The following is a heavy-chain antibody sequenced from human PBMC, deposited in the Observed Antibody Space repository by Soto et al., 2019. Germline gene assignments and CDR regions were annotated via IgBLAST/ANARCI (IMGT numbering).Heavy chain of an antibody. J-gene: IGHJ6*02. Sequence: GASVKGSCKASGYTFTGYYMHWVRQAPGQGLEWMGWINPNSGGTNYAQKFQGRVTMTRDTSISTAYMELSRLRSDDTAVYYCARGTAAGKYYYYYGMDVWGQGTTVTVSS. D-gene: IGHD6-13*01. CDR2: INPNSGGT. CDR1: GYTFTGYY. V-gene: IGHV1-2*02. CDR3: ARGTAAGKYYYYYGMDV.